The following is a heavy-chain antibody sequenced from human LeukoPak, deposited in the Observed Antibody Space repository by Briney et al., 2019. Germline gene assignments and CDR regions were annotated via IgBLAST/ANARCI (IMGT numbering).Heavy chain of an antibody. CDR3: AFTMVRGDRTFDY. D-gene: IGHD3-10*01. CDR1: GDSISSGSYY. Sequence: PSQTLSLTCSVSGDSISSGSYYWSWIRQPAGKGLEWIGRIYTTGSTNYNPSLKSRVTISVDTSKNQFSLKLSSVTAADTAVYYCAFTMVRGDRTFDYWGQGTLVTVSS. CDR2: IYTTGST. J-gene: IGHJ4*02. V-gene: IGHV4-61*02.